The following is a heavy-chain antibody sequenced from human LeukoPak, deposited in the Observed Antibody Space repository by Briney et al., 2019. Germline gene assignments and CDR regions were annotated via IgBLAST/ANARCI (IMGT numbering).Heavy chain of an antibody. CDR3: ARDSPTAGSQFDY. CDR2: ISSSSNTT. D-gene: IGHD1-14*01. V-gene: IGHV3-48*01. CDR1: GFTFATYS. J-gene: IGHJ4*02. Sequence: PGGSLRLSCAASGFTFATYSTNWVRQAPGKGLEWLSYISSSSNTTYYADSVKGRFIISRDNAKNSLYLQMNSLRAEDTALYYCARDSPTAGSQFDYWGLGTLVTVSS.